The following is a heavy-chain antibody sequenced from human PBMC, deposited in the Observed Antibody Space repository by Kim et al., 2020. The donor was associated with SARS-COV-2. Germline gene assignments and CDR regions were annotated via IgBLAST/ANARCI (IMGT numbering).Heavy chain of an antibody. CDR1: GGSISSSSYY. Sequence: SETLSLTCTVSGGSISSSSYYWGWIRQPPGKGLEWIGSIYYSGSTYYNPSLKSRVTISVDTSKNQFSLKLSSVTAADTAVYYCARRRGYCSGGSCYPDLFDYWGQGTLVTVSS. J-gene: IGHJ4*02. CDR2: IYYSGST. CDR3: ARRRGYCSGGSCYPDLFDY. D-gene: IGHD2-15*01. V-gene: IGHV4-39*01.